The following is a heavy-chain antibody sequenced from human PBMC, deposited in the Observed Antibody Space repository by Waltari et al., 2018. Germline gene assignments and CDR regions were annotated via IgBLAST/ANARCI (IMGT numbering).Heavy chain of an antibody. D-gene: IGHD1-26*01. CDR1: GFTFSNYW. CDR3: AGRPALDSGNYYVGDY. Sequence: EVQLVESGGVLVQPGGSLRIACEASGFTFSNYWMHWVRQAPGKGPVSVSRINHAGGSASYVDSVKRLFAISRYSAKNTLYLQMNGLRVEGTTIYYCAGRPALDSGNYYVGDYWGQGTLGTVSS. CDR2: INHAGGSA. V-gene: IGHV3-74*01. J-gene: IGHJ4*02.